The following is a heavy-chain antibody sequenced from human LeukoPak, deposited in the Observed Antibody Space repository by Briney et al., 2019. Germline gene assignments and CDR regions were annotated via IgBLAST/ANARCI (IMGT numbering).Heavy chain of an antibody. J-gene: IGHJ5*02. D-gene: IGHD2-2*03. V-gene: IGHV4-59*12. CDR1: GGSISTYY. Sequence: SETLSLTRTVSGGSISTYYWSWIRQPPGKGLEWIGYIYYSGSTNYNPSLKSRVTISVDTSKNQFSLKLSSVTAADTAVYYCARLLRVGYCSTTTCDWFDPWGQGTLVTVSS. CDR2: IYYSGST. CDR3: ARLLRVGYCSTTTCDWFDP.